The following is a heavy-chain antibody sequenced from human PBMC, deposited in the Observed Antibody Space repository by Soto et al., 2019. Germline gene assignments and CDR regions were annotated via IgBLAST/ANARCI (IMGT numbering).Heavy chain of an antibody. D-gene: IGHD5-12*01. CDR2: ISWNSGSI. CDR1: GFTFDDYA. Sequence: EVQLVESGGGLVQPGRSLRLSCAASGFTFDDYAMHWVRQAPGKGLEWVSGISWNSGSIGYADSVKGRFTISRDNAKNSLYLQMNSLRAEDTALYYCAKGGYSGYDALFNPYFDYWGQGTLVTVSS. J-gene: IGHJ4*02. V-gene: IGHV3-9*01. CDR3: AKGGYSGYDALFNPYFDY.